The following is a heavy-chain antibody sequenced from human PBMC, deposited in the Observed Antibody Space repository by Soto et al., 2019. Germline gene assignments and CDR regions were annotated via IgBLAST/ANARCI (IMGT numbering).Heavy chain of an antibody. Sequence: QVQLVQSGAEVKKPGASVKVSCKTSGYTFTNNNINWVRQATGQGLEWMGWMNPNIGNTGYAQKFQCRVTMTRNTSITPAYMELSSLRSGDTAVYYLARAEPYSTSSPLDYGGQCTMVTVAS. CDR3: ARAEPYSTSSPLDY. D-gene: IGHD6-6*01. CDR2: MNPNIGNT. V-gene: IGHV1-8*01. J-gene: IGHJ4*02. CDR1: GYTFTNNN.